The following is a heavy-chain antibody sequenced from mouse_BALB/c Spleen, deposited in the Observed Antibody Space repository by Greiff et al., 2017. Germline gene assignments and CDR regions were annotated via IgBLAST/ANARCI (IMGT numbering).Heavy chain of an antibody. J-gene: IGHJ2*01. CDR1: GFTFSSFG. CDR3: AREHYFDY. V-gene: IGHV5-17*02. Sequence: EVKVVESGGGLVQPGGSRKLSCAASGFTFSSFGMHWVRQAPEKGLEWVAYISSGSSTIYYADTVKGRFTISRDNPKNTLFLQMTSLRSEDTAMYYCAREHYFDYWGQGTTLTVSS. CDR2: ISSGSSTI.